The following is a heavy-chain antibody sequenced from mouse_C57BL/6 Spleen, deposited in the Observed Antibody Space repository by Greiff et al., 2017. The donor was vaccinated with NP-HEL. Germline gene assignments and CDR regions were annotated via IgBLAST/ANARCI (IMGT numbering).Heavy chain of an antibody. Sequence: VQLQQPGAELVRPGASVKMSCKASGYTFTDYNMHWVKQSHGKSLEWIGYINPNNGGTSYNQKFKGKATLTVNKSSSTAYMELRSLTSEDSAVYYCARGKSTTGAWFAYWGQGTLVTVSA. CDR3: ARGKSTTGAWFAY. D-gene: IGHD1-1*01. V-gene: IGHV1-22*01. CDR2: INPNNGGT. CDR1: GYTFTDYN. J-gene: IGHJ3*01.